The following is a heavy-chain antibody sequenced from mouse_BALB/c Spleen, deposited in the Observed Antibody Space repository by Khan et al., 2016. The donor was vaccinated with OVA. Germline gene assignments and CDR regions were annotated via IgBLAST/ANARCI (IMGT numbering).Heavy chain of an antibody. J-gene: IGHJ4*01. V-gene: IGHV2-6-4*01. CDR2: IWGGGGT. CDR3: ARAYYRYDGYYAMDY. D-gene: IGHD2-14*01. Sequence: VQLQESGPGLVAPSQSLSIICTVSGFSLSRYNIHWVRQPPGKGLEWLGMIWGGGGTDYNSTLKSRLSITKDNSKSQVFLKMNSMQTADTAMYYCARAYYRYDGYYAMDYWGHGTTVTVSS. CDR1: GFSLSRYN.